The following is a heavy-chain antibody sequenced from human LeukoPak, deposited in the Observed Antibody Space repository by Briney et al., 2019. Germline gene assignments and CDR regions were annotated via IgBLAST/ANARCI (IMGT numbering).Heavy chain of an antibody. J-gene: IGHJ6*03. V-gene: IGHV4-34*01. CDR3: ARSPSYYYGSGSYVRYYYYYYMDV. D-gene: IGHD3-10*01. CDR2: INHSGST. Sequence: PSETLSLTCAVYGGSFSGYYWSWIRQPPGKGLEWIGEINHSGSTNYNPSLKSRVTISVDTSKNQFSLKLSSVTAADTAVYYCARSPSYYYGSGSYVRYYYYYYMDVWGKGTTVTVSS. CDR1: GGSFSGYY.